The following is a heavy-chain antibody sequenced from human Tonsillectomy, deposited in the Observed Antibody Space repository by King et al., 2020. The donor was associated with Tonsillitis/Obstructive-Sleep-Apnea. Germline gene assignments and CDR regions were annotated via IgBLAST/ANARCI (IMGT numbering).Heavy chain of an antibody. CDR1: GFTFSDAW. CDR2: IKSKGSGETT. D-gene: IGHD3-16*02. CDR3: SWSNRVEGVIAESYFYYMDV. J-gene: IGHJ6*03. Sequence: VQLVESGGGLVKPGGSLRLSCAASGFTFSDAWMSWVRQAPGKGLEWVGRIKSKGSGETTDYAAPVKGRFTISRDDSKNTLHLQMKSLKTEDTAVYYCSWSNRVEGVIAESYFYYMDVWGKGTAVTVSS. V-gene: IGHV3-15*01.